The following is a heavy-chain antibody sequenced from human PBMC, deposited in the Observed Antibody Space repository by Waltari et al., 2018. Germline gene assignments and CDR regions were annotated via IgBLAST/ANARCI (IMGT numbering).Heavy chain of an antibody. V-gene: IGHV4-61*10. Sequence: VQLQESGPGLVKPSQTLSLTCNVSGASINRGSFYWSWIRQPAGKGLEWIGYIYHSGSTNYNPSLKSRVTISVDTYKNQFSLKLSSVTAADTAVYYCARGGWHYFDYWGQGTLVTVSS. CDR3: ARGGWHYFDY. J-gene: IGHJ4*02. D-gene: IGHD3-22*01. CDR2: IYHSGST. CDR1: GASINRGSFY.